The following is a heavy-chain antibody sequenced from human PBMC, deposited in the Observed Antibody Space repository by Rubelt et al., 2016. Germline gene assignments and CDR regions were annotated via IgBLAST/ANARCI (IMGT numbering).Heavy chain of an antibody. D-gene: IGHD4-17*01. CDR1: GGSISSSSYY. CDR2: IYYSGST. Sequence: QLQLQESGPGLVKLSETLSLTCTVSGGSISSSSYYWGWIRQPPGKGLEWIGSIYYSGSTYYNPSLKSRVTISVDTAKNACSLKLSSVTAADTAVDYCARPGSDYGDPWGPGYFDLWGRGTLVTVSS. CDR3: ARPGSDYGDPWGPGYFDL. J-gene: IGHJ2*01. V-gene: IGHV4-39*01.